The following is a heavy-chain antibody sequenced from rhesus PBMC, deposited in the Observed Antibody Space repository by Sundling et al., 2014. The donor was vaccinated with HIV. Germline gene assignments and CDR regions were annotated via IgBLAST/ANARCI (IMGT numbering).Heavy chain of an antibody. CDR3: AKQSGLDWLLAYHLDY. J-gene: IGHJ4*01. V-gene: IGHV3-116*02. CDR1: GFRFSDYY. D-gene: IGHD3-3*01. CDR2: IRNKINGGTS. Sequence: EVRLVESGGGLVHPGGSLKLSCAASGFRFSDYYLNWVRQAPGKGPEWVGFIRNKINGGTSEYAASVKGRFTISRDDSKSVASLQMNSLKTEDTAIYYCAKQSGLDWLLAYHLDYWGQGVLVTVSS.